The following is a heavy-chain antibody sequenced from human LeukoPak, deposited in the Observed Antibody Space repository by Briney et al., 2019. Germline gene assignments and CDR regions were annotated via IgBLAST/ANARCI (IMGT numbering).Heavy chain of an antibody. CDR3: ARDSPQYYYDSSGYYRTREFDY. V-gene: IGHV1-69*13. CDR1: EGTFSSYA. J-gene: IGHJ4*02. D-gene: IGHD3-22*01. Sequence: ASVKVSCKASEGTFSSYAISWVRQAPGQGLEWMGGIIPIFGTANYAQKFQGRVTITADESTSTAYMELCSLRSEDTAVYYCARDSPQYYYDSSGYYRTREFDYWGQGTLVTVSS. CDR2: IIPIFGTA.